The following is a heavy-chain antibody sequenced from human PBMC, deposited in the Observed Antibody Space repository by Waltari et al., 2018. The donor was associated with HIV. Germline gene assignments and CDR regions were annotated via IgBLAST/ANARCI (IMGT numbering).Heavy chain of an antibody. D-gene: IGHD4-17*01. J-gene: IGHJ4*02. CDR3: ANPTETNGDYAGT. V-gene: IGHV4-39*07. Sequence: QLQLQESGPGLVKPSETLSLTCTVSGGSISSSSYYWGWIRQPPGKGLEWIGSIYYSGSTYYNPSLKSRVTISVDTSKNQFSLKLSSVTAADTAVYYCANPTETNGDYAGTWGQGTLVTVSS. CDR2: IYYSGST. CDR1: GGSISSSSYY.